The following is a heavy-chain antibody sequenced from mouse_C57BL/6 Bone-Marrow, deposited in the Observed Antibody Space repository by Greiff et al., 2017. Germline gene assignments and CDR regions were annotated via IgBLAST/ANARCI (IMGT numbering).Heavy chain of an antibody. D-gene: IGHD2-3*01. V-gene: IGHV1-59*01. CDR2: IDPSDSYT. J-gene: IGHJ2*01. CDR3: ARLDGSDY. Sequence: QVQLQQPGAELVRPGTSVKLSCKASGYTFTSYWMHWVKQRPGQGLEWIGVIDPSDSYTNYNQKFKGKATLTVDTSSSTAYMQLSSLTSEDSAVYYGARLDGSDYWGKGTTLTVAS. CDR1: GYTFTSYW.